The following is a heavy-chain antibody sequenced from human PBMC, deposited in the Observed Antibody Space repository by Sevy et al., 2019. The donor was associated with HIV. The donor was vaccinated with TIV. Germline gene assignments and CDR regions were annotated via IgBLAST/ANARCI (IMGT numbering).Heavy chain of an antibody. CDR2: IYHSGST. CDR3: ARERWLVQYYYYGMDV. CDR1: GGSISSSNW. Sequence: SETLSLTCAVSGGSISSSNWWSWVRQPPGKGLEWSGEIYHSGSTNYNPSLKSRVTISVDKSKNQFSLKLSSVTAADTAVYYCARERWLVQYYYYGMDVWGQGTTVTVSS. D-gene: IGHD6-19*01. J-gene: IGHJ6*02. V-gene: IGHV4-4*02.